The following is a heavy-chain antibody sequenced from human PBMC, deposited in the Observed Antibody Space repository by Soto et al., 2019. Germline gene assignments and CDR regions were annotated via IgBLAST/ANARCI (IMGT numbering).Heavy chain of an antibody. Sequence: PEKLRDTKAVYGGSLRGYYWSWCRQPPGKGLEWIGEINHSGSTNYNPSLKSRVTISVDTSKNQFSLKLSSVTAADTALYYSARSSPYSTGMPFWALWPTLTIS. V-gene: IGHV4-34*01. CDR3: ARSSPYSTGMPF. CDR1: GGSLRGYY. CDR2: INHSGST. D-gene: IGHD2-15*01. J-gene: IGHJ6*02.